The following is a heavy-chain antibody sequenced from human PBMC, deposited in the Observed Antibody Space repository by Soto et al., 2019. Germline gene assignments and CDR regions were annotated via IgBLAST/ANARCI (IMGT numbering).Heavy chain of an antibody. CDR3: AKGSGPYNWNYTRPWFDP. D-gene: IGHD1-7*01. J-gene: IGHJ5*02. CDR2: ISGSGGST. CDR1: GFTFNNYA. V-gene: IGHV3-23*01. Sequence: GGSLRLSCAASGFTFNNYAMSWVRQAPGKGLEWVSAISGSGGSTYYADSVKGRFTISRDNSKNTLYLQMNSLRAEDTAVYYCAKGSGPYNWNYTRPWFDPWGQGTLVTVSS.